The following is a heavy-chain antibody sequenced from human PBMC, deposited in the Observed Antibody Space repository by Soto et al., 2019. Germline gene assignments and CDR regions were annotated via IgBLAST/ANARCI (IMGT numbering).Heavy chain of an antibody. CDR1: GDSVSSNSAA. CDR2: TYYRSKWYN. Sequence: SQTLSLTCAISGDSVSSNSAAWNWIRQSPSRGLEWLGRTYYRSKWYNDYAVSVKSRITINPDTSKNQFSLQLNSVTPEDTAVYYCARDHPGYSSGGSCRPFDYWGQGTLVIVSS. D-gene: IGHD2-15*01. V-gene: IGHV6-1*01. CDR3: ARDHPGYSSGGSCRPFDY. J-gene: IGHJ4*02.